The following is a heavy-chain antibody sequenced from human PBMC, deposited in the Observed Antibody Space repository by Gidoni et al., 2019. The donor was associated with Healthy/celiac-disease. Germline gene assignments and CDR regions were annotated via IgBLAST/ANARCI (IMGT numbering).Heavy chain of an antibody. D-gene: IGHD2-2*01. Sequence: QVQLVQSGAEVKKPGSSVKVSCKASGGTFSSYTISWVRQAPGQGLEWMGRIIPILGIANYAQKFQGRVTITADKSTSTAYMELSSLRSEDTAVYYCARIPYCSSTSCHTDLNYGMDVWGQGTTVTVSS. CDR1: GGTFSSYT. CDR2: IIPILGIA. V-gene: IGHV1-69*02. J-gene: IGHJ6*02. CDR3: ARIPYCSSTSCHTDLNYGMDV.